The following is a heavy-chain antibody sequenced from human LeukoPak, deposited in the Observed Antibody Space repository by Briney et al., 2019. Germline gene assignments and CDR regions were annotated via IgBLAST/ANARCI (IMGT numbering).Heavy chain of an antibody. V-gene: IGHV1-3*01. CDR3: VAGHDYGESSYYYGMDV. CDR1: GYTLTTYV. CDR2: INAGNGNT. D-gene: IGHD4-17*01. J-gene: IGHJ6*02. Sequence: GSVNVSCKASGYTLTTYVMHCMRQAPGQRLEWMGWINAGNGNTKYSQKFQGRVTITRDTSASTGYLELSSLRSEDTAVYYCVAGHDYGESSYYYGMDVWGQGPTITVSS.